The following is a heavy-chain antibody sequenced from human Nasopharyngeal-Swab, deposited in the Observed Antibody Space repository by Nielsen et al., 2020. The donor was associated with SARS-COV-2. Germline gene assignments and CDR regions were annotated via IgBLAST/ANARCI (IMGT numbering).Heavy chain of an antibody. CDR1: GYTFTSYG. Sequence: ASVKVSCKDSGYTFTSYGMSWVRQAPGQGLEWMGWISAYNGNTNYAQKLQGRVTMTTDTSTSTAYKELRSLKSDDTAVYYYARVWAYDFWSGTPLIWGQGTMVTVSS. D-gene: IGHD3-3*01. J-gene: IGHJ3*02. CDR2: ISAYNGNT. V-gene: IGHV1-18*01. CDR3: ARVWAYDFWSGTPLI.